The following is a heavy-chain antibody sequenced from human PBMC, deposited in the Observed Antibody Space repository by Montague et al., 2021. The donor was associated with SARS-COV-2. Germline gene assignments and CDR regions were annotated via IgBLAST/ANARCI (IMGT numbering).Heavy chain of an antibody. V-gene: IGHV4-59*01. D-gene: IGHD7-27*01. CDR1: GGSFSGYY. J-gene: IGHJ4*02. CDR3: ALGIDY. CDR2: INYSGST. Sequence: SETLSLTCAVYGGSFSGYYWSWIRQPPGKGLEWIGYINYSGSTNYNPSLKSRVTISVDTSKNQFSLKLSSVTAADTAVYYCALGIDYWGQGTLVTVSS.